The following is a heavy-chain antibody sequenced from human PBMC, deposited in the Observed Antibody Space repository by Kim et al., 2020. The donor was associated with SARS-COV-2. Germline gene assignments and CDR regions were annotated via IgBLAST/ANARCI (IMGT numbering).Heavy chain of an antibody. CDR2: IAAGGDST. CDR3: AKERVVPATGDAFDI. V-gene: IGHV3-23*01. CDR1: GFTFSLYA. J-gene: IGHJ3*02. D-gene: IGHD2-21*02. Sequence: GGSLRLSCTASGFTFSLYAMTWVRQSPGKGLESVSTIAAGGDSTFYADSVKGRFTISRDNSKNMLYLQMNSLGAEDTAVYHCAKERVVPATGDAFDIWGLGTMVTVSS.